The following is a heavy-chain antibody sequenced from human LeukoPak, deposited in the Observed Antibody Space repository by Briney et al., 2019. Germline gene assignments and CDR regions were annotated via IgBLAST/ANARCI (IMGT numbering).Heavy chain of an antibody. V-gene: IGHV3-11*01. Sequence: GGSLRLSCAASGFTFDDYYMSWIRQAPGEGLDWVSYISNGGGHISYADSVKGRFTISRDNTKNSLYLHMDSLRADDTAVYYCARGFSSYPAEWGRGTLVTISS. CDR1: GFTFDDYY. J-gene: IGHJ4*02. CDR2: ISNGGGHI. CDR3: ARGFSSYPAE. D-gene: IGHD3-16*02.